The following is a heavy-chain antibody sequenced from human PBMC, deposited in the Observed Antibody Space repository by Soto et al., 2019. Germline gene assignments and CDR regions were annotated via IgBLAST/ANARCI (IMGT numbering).Heavy chain of an antibody. Sequence: QVQLVQSGAEVKKPGASVKVSCKASGYTFTGYYMHWVRQAPGQGLEWMGWINPNSGGTNYAQKFQGRVTMTRDTSISTAYMELSRLRSDDTAVYYCATSGESSPVSFGYFDYWGQGTLVTVSS. V-gene: IGHV1-2*02. D-gene: IGHD3-10*01. CDR3: ATSGESSPVSFGYFDY. CDR1: GYTFTGYY. CDR2: INPNSGGT. J-gene: IGHJ4*02.